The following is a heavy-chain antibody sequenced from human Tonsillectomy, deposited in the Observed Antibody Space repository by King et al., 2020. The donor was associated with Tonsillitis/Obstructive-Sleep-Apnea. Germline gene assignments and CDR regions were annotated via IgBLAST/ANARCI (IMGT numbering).Heavy chain of an antibody. D-gene: IGHD3-9*01. CDR2: IKQDGSEK. J-gene: IGHJ4*02. Sequence: VQLVESGGGLVQPGGSLRLSCAASGFTFSSYWMSWVRQAPGKGLEWVANIKQDGSEKYYVDSVKGRFTISRDNAKNSLYLQMNSLRAEDTAVYYCARGERYFDWLFPLDYWGQGTLVTVSS. V-gene: IGHV3-7*03. CDR1: GFTFSSYW. CDR3: ARGERYFDWLFPLDY.